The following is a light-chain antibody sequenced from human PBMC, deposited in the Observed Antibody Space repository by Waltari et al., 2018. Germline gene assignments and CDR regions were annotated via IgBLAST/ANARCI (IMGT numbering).Light chain of an antibody. CDR1: QSVSSY. CDR3: QQRSNWPPNT. V-gene: IGKV3-11*01. CDR2: DAS. Sequence: EIVLTQSPATMSLSPGERATLSCRASQSVSSYLAWYQQKPGQTPRLLIYDASNRATGIPARFSDSGSGTDFTLTISSLEPEDFAVYYCQQRSNWPPNTFGPGTKVDIK. J-gene: IGKJ3*01.